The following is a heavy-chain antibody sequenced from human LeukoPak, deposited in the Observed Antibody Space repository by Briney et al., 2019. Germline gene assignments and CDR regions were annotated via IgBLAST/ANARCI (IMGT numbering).Heavy chain of an antibody. Sequence: PGGSLRLSCAASGFTFSRYWMSWVRQAPGKGLDWVANMKEDGSEKFYVDSVKGRFTISRDNAKNSLYLQMNSLRAEDTAVYYCARLRALDIWGQGTMVTVSS. J-gene: IGHJ3*02. V-gene: IGHV3-7*01. CDR1: GFTFSRYW. D-gene: IGHD2-21*02. CDR2: MKEDGSEK. CDR3: ARLRALDI.